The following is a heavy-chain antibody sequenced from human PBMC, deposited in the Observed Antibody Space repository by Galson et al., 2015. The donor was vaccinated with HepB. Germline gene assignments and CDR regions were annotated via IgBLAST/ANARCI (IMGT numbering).Heavy chain of an antibody. J-gene: IGHJ4*02. CDR2: ISYDGSNK. V-gene: IGHV3-30*03. CDR1: GFTFSSYG. CDR3: ASDTWLTFDY. Sequence: SLRLSCAASGFTFSSYGMHWVRQAPGKGLEWVAVISYDGSNKYYADSVKGRFTISRDNSKNTLYLQMNSLRAEDTAVYYCASDTWLTFDYWGQGTLVTVSS. D-gene: IGHD5-12*01.